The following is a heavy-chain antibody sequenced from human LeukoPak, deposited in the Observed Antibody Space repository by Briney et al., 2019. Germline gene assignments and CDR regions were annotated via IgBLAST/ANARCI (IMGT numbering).Heavy chain of an antibody. J-gene: IGHJ4*02. CDR3: ARGVDTVTLPHFDY. V-gene: IGHV4-34*01. CDR2: INHSGST. CDR1: GFTVGNNY. Sequence: GSLRLSCAASGFTVGNNYMSWIRQPPGKGLEWIGEINHSGSTNYNPSLKSRVTISVDTSKNQFSLKLSSVTAADTAVYYCARGVDTVTLPHFDYWGQGTLVTVSS. D-gene: IGHD4-11*01.